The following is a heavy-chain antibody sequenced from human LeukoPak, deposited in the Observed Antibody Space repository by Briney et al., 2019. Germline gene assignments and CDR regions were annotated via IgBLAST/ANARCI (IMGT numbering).Heavy chain of an antibody. V-gene: IGHV3-23*01. J-gene: IGHJ4*02. CDR3: AKEGAAAGLPYFDC. CDR2: TSSSGGTT. CDR1: GFTFSSYA. D-gene: IGHD6-13*01. Sequence: PGGSLRLSCAASGFTFSSYAMSWVRQAPGKGLEWVPGTSSSGGTTYFADSVKGRFTISRDNSKNTLYLQMDSLRAEDTAVYYCAKEGAAAGLPYFDCWGQGTLLTVSS.